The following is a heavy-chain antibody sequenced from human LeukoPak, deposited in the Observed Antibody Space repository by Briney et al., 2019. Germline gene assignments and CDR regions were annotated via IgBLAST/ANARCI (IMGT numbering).Heavy chain of an antibody. CDR1: GFTFSNYG. Sequence: GGSLRLSCAASGFTFSNYGMHWVRQAPGRGLEWVTFIRYDGRNKYYADSVKGRFTISRDNAKNSLYLQMNSLRAEDTAVYYCARDLGGATTGFDYWGQGTLVTVSS. D-gene: IGHD1-26*01. CDR3: ARDLGGATTGFDY. V-gene: IGHV3-30*02. CDR2: IRYDGRNK. J-gene: IGHJ4*02.